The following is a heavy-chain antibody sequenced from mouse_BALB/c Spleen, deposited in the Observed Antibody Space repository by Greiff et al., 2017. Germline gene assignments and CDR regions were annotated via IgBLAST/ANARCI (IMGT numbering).Heavy chain of an antibody. V-gene: IGHV1-9*01. Sequence: VQLQQSGAELMKPGASVKISCKATGYTFSSYWIEWVKQRPGHGLEWIGEILPGSGSTNYNEKFKGKATFTAATSSNTAYMQLSSLTSEDSAVYYCARRVYGNYYFGYRGQGTTLTGAS. J-gene: IGHJ2*01. CDR3: ARRVYGNYYFGY. D-gene: IGHD2-1*01. CDR2: ILPGSGST. CDR1: GYTFSSYW.